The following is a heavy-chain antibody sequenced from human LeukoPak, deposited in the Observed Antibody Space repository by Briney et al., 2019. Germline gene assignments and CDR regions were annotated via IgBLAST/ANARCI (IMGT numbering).Heavy chain of an antibody. V-gene: IGHV1-2*02. J-gene: IGHJ4*02. CDR3: ARDIGSGSYY. CDR1: GYTFTGYY. CDR2: INPYSGDT. Sequence: ASVKVSCKASGYTFTGYYIHWVRQAPGQGLDGMGWINPYSGDTNIAQKLQGRVTMTRDTSINTAYMELSRLRSDDTAVYYCARDIGSGSYYWGQGTLVTVSS. D-gene: IGHD3-10*01.